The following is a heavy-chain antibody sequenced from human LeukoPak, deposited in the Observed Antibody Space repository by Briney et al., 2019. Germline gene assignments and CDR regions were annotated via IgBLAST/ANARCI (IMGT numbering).Heavy chain of an antibody. V-gene: IGHV3-23*01. Sequence: GGSLRLSCAASGFTFSSYAMSWVRQAPGKGLEWVSAISGSDGSTYYADSVKGRFTISRDNSKNTLYLQMNSLRAEDTAVYYCAKDIWVTMIVAFDAFDIWGQGTMVTVSS. CDR2: ISGSDGST. CDR3: AKDIWVTMIVAFDAFDI. D-gene: IGHD3-22*01. J-gene: IGHJ3*02. CDR1: GFTFSSYA.